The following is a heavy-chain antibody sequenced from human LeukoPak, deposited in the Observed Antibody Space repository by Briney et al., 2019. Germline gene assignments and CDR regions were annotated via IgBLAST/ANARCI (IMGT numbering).Heavy chain of an antibody. J-gene: IGHJ6*03. D-gene: IGHD2-15*01. Sequence: SETLSLTCTVSGGSISSHYWTWIRQSPVKGLEWIGDISNSVSTRYNPSLKSRVTISIDTTKNQFSLKLSSVTAADTAVYYCGRDALVGYFSYYYMDVWGKGTTVTVSS. CDR3: GRDALVGYFSYYYMDV. CDR2: ISNSVST. V-gene: IGHV4-59*11. CDR1: GGSISSHY.